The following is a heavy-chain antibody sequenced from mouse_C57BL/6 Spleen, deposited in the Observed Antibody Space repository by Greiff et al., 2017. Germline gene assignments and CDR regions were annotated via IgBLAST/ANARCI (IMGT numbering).Heavy chain of an antibody. D-gene: IGHD2-1*01. V-gene: IGHV1-80*01. CDR1: GYAFSSYW. J-gene: IGHJ3*01. Sequence: LQLVESGAELVKPGASVKISCKASGYAFSSYWMNWVKQRPGKGLEWIGQIYPGDGDTNYNGKFKGKATLTADKSSSTAYMQLSSLTSEDSAVYFCAREDGNPSWFAYWGQGTLVTVSA. CDR2: IYPGDGDT. CDR3: AREDGNPSWFAY.